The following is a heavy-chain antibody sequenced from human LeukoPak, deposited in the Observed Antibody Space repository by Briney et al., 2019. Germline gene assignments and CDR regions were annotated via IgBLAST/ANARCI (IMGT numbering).Heavy chain of an antibody. CDR2: ISYDGSNK. CDR1: GLTFSSYA. V-gene: IGHV3-30-3*02. CDR3: AKSSAGFGD. Sequence: GGSLRLSCAASGLTFSSYAMHWVRQAPGKGLEWVAVISYDGSNKYYADSVKGRFTISRDNYKNTLYLQMNSLRAEDTAVYYCAKSSAGFGDWGQGTLVTVSS. D-gene: IGHD3-10*01. J-gene: IGHJ4*02.